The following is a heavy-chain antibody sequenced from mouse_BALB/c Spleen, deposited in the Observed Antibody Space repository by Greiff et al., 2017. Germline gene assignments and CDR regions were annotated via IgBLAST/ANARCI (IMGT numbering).Heavy chain of an antibody. CDR2: IYPGGGYT. Sequence: QVQLQQSGAELVRPGTSVKISCKASGYTFTNYWLGWVKQRPGHGLEWIGDIYPGGGYTNYNEKFKGKATLTADTPSSTAYMQLSSLTSEDSAVYFCARHYYGSSPFDYWGQGTTLTVSS. CDR1: GYTFTNYW. CDR3: ARHYYGSSPFDY. D-gene: IGHD1-1*01. J-gene: IGHJ2*01. V-gene: IGHV1-63*02.